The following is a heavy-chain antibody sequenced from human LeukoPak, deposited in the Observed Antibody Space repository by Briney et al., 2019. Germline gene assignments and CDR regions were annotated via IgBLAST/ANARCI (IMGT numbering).Heavy chain of an antibody. D-gene: IGHD5-18*01. CDR2: IIPSFGTV. CDR1: GTTFRSYA. J-gene: IGHJ4*02. V-gene: IGHV1-69*13. Sequence: SVKVSCKASGTTFRSYAINWVRQAPGQGLEWMGAIIPSFGTVKYTQKFQGRVTRTADESTSTAYMDLSYLGSDDTAVYFCARATSANEYSYGFHFDYWGQGTLVTVSS. CDR3: ARATSANEYSYGFHFDY.